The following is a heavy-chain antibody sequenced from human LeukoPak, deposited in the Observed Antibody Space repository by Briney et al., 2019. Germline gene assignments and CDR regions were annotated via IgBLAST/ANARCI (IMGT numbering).Heavy chain of an antibody. V-gene: IGHV3-43*01. CDR2: ISWDGGST. D-gene: IGHD3-22*01. CDR1: GFTFDDYT. J-gene: IGHJ4*02. Sequence: GGSLRLSCAASGFTFDDYTMHWVRQAPGKGLEWVSLISWDGGSTYYADSVKGRFTISRDNSKNTIFLQMNSLRAEDTAIYYCAKRSATSSGYFDFWGRGTLVTVSS. CDR3: AKRSATSSGYFDF.